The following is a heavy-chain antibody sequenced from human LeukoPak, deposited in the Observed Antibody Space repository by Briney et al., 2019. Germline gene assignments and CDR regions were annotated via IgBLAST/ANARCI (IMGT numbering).Heavy chain of an antibody. CDR1: GYTFTSYG. V-gene: IGHV1-18*01. D-gene: IGHD2-15*01. CDR3: ARDLGINCSGGSCYSRRAFDI. CDR2: ISAYNGNT. J-gene: IGHJ3*02. Sequence: ASVKVSCKASGYTFTSYGISWVRQAPGQGLEWMGWISAYNGNTNYAQKLQGRVTMTTDTSTSTAYMELRSLRSDDTAVYYCARDLGINCSGGSCYSRRAFDIWGQGTMVTVSS.